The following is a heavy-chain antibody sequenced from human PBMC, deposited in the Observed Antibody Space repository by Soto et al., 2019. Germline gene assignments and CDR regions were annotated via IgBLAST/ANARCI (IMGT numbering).Heavy chain of an antibody. CDR2: ISAYNGNT. Sequence: QVQLVQSGAEVKKPGASVKVSCKASGYTFTSYGISWVRQAPGQGLEWMGWISAYNGNTNYAQKLQGRVTMTTDTSTSTAYMELRSLRSDDTAVYYCASTVRGLSLQVNYYYYYYMDVWGKGTTVTVSS. V-gene: IGHV1-18*01. CDR1: GYTFTSYG. J-gene: IGHJ6*03. D-gene: IGHD3-10*01. CDR3: ASTVRGLSLQVNYYYYYYMDV.